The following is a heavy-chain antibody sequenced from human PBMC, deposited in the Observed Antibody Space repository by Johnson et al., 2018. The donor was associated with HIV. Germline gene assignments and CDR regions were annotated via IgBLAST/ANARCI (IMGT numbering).Heavy chain of an antibody. CDR1: GFTFSSYA. CDR2: ISYDGSNK. J-gene: IGHJ3*02. D-gene: IGHD4-17*01. V-gene: IGHV3-30*04. Sequence: QVQLVESGGGLVQPWGSLSLSCAASGFTFSSYAMNWVRQAPGKGLEWVAVISYDGSNKYYADSVKGRFTISRDNSKNTLYLQMNSLRAEDTAVYYCARALTTDAFDIWGQGTMVTVSS. CDR3: ARALTTDAFDI.